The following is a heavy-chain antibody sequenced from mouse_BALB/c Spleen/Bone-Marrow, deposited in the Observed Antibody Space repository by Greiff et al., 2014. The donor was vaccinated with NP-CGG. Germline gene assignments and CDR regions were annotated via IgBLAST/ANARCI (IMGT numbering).Heavy chain of an antibody. V-gene: IGHV1S41*01. CDR2: ISPGSGTT. D-gene: IGHD1-1*01. J-gene: IGHJ3*01. CDR1: GYTFTSYW. CDR3: ARGSYYYGSSSPWFAY. Sequence: DLGKPWASVKLSCKGSGYTFTSYWVNWIKKRPGQGLWWKGRISPGSGTTYYNEMFKGKATLTVDTSSTTAYIQLSSLSSEDSAVYFCARGSYYYGSSSPWFAYWGQGTLVTVSA.